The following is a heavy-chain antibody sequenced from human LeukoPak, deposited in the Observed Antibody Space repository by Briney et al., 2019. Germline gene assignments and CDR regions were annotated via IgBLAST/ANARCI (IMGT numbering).Heavy chain of an antibody. Sequence: GGSLRLSCAASGFTFSSYAMTWVRQAPGKGLEWVSAISDSGGSTYYADSVKGRFTISRDNSKNSLYLQMNSLRAEDTAVYYCARWAAGTGRDYWGQGTLVTVSS. V-gene: IGHV3-23*01. CDR2: ISDSGGST. J-gene: IGHJ4*02. D-gene: IGHD6-13*01. CDR3: ARWAAGTGRDY. CDR1: GFTFSSYA.